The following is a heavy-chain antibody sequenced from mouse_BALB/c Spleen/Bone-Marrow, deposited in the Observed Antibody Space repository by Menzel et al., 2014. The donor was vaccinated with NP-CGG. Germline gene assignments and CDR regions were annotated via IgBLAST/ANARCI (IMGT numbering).Heavy chain of an antibody. J-gene: IGHJ3*01. D-gene: IGHD2-2*01. CDR1: GYTFTSYW. CDR2: INPSTGYT. Sequence: QVHVKQSGAELAKPGASVKMSCEASGYTFTSYWMHWVKQRPGQGLEWIGYINPSTGYTEYSQKFKDKATLTADKSSSTAYMQLSSLTSEDSAVCYCARSSGYDGFAYWGQGTLVTVSA. V-gene: IGHV1-7*01. CDR3: ARSSGYDGFAY.